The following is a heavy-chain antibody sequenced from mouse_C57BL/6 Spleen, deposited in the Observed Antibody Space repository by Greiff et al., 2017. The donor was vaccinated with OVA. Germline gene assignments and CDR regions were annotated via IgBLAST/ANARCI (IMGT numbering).Heavy chain of an antibody. D-gene: IGHD1-1*01. V-gene: IGHV2-9-1*01. CDR2: IWTGGGT. CDR1: GFSLTSYA. J-gene: IGHJ4*01. CDR3: ATYYGSSYDYAMDY. Sequence: VKLQESGPGLVAPSQSLSITCTVSGFSLTSYAISWVRQPPGKGLEWLGVIWTGGGTNYNSALKSRLSISKDNSKSQFFLKMNSLQTDDTSRYYCATYYGSSYDYAMDYWGQGTSVTVSS.